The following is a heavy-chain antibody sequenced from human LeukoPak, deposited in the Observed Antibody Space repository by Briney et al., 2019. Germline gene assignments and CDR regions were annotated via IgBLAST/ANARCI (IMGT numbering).Heavy chain of an antibody. CDR1: GGTFSSYA. D-gene: IGHD2/OR15-2a*01. J-gene: IGHJ3*01. CDR2: IIPILGIA. CDR3: ARSGANIGAFDV. Sequence: SVKVSCKASGGTFSSYAISWVRQAPGQGLEWMGRIIPILGIANYAQKFQGRVTITADKSTSTAYMELSSLRSEDTAVYYCARSGANIGAFDVWGQGTMVTVSS. V-gene: IGHV1-69*04.